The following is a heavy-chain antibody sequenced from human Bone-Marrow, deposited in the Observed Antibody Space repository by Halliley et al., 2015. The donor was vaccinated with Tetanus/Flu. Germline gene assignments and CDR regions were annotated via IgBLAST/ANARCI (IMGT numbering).Heavy chain of an antibody. J-gene: IGHJ3*02. CDR1: GYTFTSYG. CDR2: ISAYNGNT. CDR3: ARDLGKYSSSWYDAFDI. V-gene: IGHV1-18*01. Sequence: QLVQSGAEVKKPGASVKVSCKASGYTFTSYGISWVRQAPGQGLEWMGWISAYNGNTNYAQKLQGRVTMTTDTSTSTAYMELRGLRSDDTAVYYCARDLGKYSSSWYDAFDIWGQGTMVTVSS. D-gene: IGHD6-13*01.